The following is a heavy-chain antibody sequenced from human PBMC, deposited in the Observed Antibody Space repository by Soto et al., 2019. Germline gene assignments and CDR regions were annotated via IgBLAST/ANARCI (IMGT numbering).Heavy chain of an antibody. CDR1: GFTFSSDA. V-gene: IGHV3-23*01. J-gene: IGHJ5*02. D-gene: IGHD2-15*01. CDR3: AKVCSGGSCQTDDP. CDR2: ISGSGGST. Sequence: EVQLLESGGGLVQPGGSLRLSCAASGFTFSSDAMSWVRQAPGKGLEWVSAISGSGGSTYYADSVKGRFTISRDNSKNTLYLQMNRLRAEDTALYYCAKVCSGGSCQTDDPWGQGTLVTVSS.